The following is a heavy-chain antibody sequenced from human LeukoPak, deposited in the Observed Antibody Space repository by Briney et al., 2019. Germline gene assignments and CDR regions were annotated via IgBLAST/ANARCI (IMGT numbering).Heavy chain of an antibody. CDR2: ISSSSAFI. CDR3: VPNYDILTGYPFL. D-gene: IGHD3-9*01. Sequence: GGSLRLSCAASGLTFSSYSMNWVRQAPGKGLEWVSSISSSSAFIHYADSVKGRFTISRDNAKNSLYLLMNSLRAEDTAVYYCVPNYDILTGYPFLWGQGPLVTVSS. V-gene: IGHV3-21*01. CDR1: GLTFSSYS. J-gene: IGHJ4*02.